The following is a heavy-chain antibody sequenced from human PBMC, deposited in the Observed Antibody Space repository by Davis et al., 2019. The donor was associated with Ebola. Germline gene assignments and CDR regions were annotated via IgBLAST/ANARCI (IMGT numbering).Heavy chain of an antibody. D-gene: IGHD2-21*02. J-gene: IGHJ4*02. CDR3: ARDRRAGVSMT. CDR1: GFTFSSYE. CDR2: IKQDGSEK. Sequence: GESLKISCAASGFTFSSYEMNWVRQAPGKGLEWVANIKQDGSEKYYVDSVKGRFTISRDNAKNSLYLQMNSLRAEDTAVYYCARDRRAGVSMTWGQGTLVTVSS. V-gene: IGHV3-7*01.